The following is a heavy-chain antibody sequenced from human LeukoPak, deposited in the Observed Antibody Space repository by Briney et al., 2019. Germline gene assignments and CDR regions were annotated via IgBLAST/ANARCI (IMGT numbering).Heavy chain of an antibody. V-gene: IGHV3-23*01. Sequence: PGGSLRLSCAASGFTFSSYAMSWVRQAPGRGPEWVSSISGSGGSTYYADSVKGRFTVSRDSSKSTLHLQMNSLSAEDTAIYYCAKVAYSAGWYAFDSWGQGTLVTVSS. J-gene: IGHJ4*02. CDR2: ISGSGGST. D-gene: IGHD6-13*01. CDR1: GFTFSSYA. CDR3: AKVAYSAGWYAFDS.